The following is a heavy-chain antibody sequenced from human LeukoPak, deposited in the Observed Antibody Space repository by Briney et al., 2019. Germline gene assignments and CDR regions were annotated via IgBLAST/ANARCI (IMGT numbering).Heavy chain of an antibody. J-gene: IGHJ4*02. CDR1: GFTFSDHV. V-gene: IGHV3-48*01. CDR2: VSGSGSTV. CDR3: VRQFAS. Sequence: GGSLRLSCAASGFTFSDHVMNWVRQLPGKRLEWVAYVSGSGSTVYYADSVKGRFTISRDNGKSSLYLQMNSLRVEDTALYYCVRQFASWGQGTLVTVSS.